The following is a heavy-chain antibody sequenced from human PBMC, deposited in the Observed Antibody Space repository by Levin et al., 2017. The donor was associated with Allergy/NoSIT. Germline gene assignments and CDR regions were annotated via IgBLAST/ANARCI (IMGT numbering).Heavy chain of an antibody. Sequence: LRLSCTVSGGSISSGGYYWSWIRQHPGTGLEWIGYIYYSGSTYYNPSLKSRVTISVDTSKNQFSLKLSSVTAADTAVYYCARASVLGSFDYWGQGTLVTVSS. V-gene: IGHV4-31*03. CDR3: ARASVLGSFDY. CDR1: GGSISSGGYY. J-gene: IGHJ4*02. CDR2: IYYSGST. D-gene: IGHD2-8*02.